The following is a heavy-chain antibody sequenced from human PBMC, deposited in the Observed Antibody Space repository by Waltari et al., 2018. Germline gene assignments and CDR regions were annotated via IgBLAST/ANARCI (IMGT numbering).Heavy chain of an antibody. Sequence: VQLQQWGAGLLQPSETLSLTCAVYGGSFRGYYWDWFRQPHGKGLEWIGEINHNGNINRNPSLRSRVTMLVDTSKSQLSLKINSVTAADTAVYYCVRLEDCTGPGGNCYSGDSFAMDVWGQGTTVTVSS. CDR2: INHNGNI. D-gene: IGHD2-8*02. J-gene: IGHJ6*02. V-gene: IGHV4-34*02. CDR3: VRLEDCTGPGGNCYSGDSFAMDV. CDR1: GGSFRGYY.